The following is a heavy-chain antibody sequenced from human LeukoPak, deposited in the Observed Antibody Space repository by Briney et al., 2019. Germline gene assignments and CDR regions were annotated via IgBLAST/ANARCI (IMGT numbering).Heavy chain of an antibody. CDR2: IMPMFGKA. D-gene: IGHD2-2*01. CDR1: GGTFSSYD. V-gene: IGHV1-69*10. J-gene: IGHJ4*02. CDR3: AGGRTDIVVVPATLRNYYFDY. Sequence: VKVSCKASGGTFSSYDISWVRQAPGQGLEWMGGIMPMFGKANYAQKFQGRVTTTADKATSTAYMELSSLRSEDTAVYYCAGGRTDIVVVPATLRNYYFDYWGQETLVTVSS.